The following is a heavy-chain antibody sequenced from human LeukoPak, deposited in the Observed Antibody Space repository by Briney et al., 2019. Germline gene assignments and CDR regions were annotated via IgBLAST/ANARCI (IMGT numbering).Heavy chain of an antibody. J-gene: IGHJ4*02. V-gene: IGHV3-30*18. CDR1: GFTFSSYG. D-gene: IGHD2/OR15-2a*01. Sequence: PGGSLRVSCAASGFTFSSYGMHWVRQAPGNGLEWVAVISYDGSNKYYADSVKGRFTITRDNSKNTLYLQMNSLRAEDTAVYYCAKGVGNPGYYFDYWGQGTLVTVSS. CDR3: AKGVGNPGYYFDY. CDR2: ISYDGSNK.